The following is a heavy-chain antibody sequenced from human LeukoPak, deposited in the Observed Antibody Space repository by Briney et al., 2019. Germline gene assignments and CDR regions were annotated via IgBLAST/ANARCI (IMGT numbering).Heavy chain of an antibody. CDR2: ISSSSSYI. CDR1: GFTFSSYE. CDR3: ARDAVVVINFFDY. Sequence: GGSLRLSCAASGFTFSSYEMNWVRQAPGKGLEWVSSISSSSSYIYYADSVKGRFTISRDNAKNSLYLQMNSLRAEDTAVYYCARDAVVVINFFDYWGQGTLVTVSS. D-gene: IGHD3-22*01. J-gene: IGHJ4*02. V-gene: IGHV3-21*01.